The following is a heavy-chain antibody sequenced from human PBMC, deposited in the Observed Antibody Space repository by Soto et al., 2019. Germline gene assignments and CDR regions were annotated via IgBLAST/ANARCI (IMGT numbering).Heavy chain of an antibody. V-gene: IGHV1-46*01. CDR3: AREEQQLDYYYYGMDV. CDR2: INPSGGST. CDR1: GCTFTSYY. Sequence: ASVKVSCKASGCTFTSYYMHWVRQAPGQGLEWMGIINPSGGSTSYAQKFQGRVTMTRDTSTSTVYMELSSLRSEDTAVYYCAREEQQLDYYYYGMDVWGQGTTVTVSS. J-gene: IGHJ6*02. D-gene: IGHD6-13*01.